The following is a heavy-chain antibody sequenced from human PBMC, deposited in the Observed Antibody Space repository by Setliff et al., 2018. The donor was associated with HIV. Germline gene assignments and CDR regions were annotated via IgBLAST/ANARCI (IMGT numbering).Heavy chain of an antibody. CDR3: ARAAYSGTYLWEPATDL. V-gene: IGHV4-61*09. CDR1: GDSITRGSYY. Sequence: TLSLTCTVSGDSITRGSYYWSWIRQPAGKGLEWIGHIYTSGKTHYSPSLKSRITISADTSKNQLSLNLSSVTAADTAVYYCARAAYSGTYLWEPATDLWGRGTLVTVS. CDR2: IYTSGKT. J-gene: IGHJ2*01. D-gene: IGHD1-26*01.